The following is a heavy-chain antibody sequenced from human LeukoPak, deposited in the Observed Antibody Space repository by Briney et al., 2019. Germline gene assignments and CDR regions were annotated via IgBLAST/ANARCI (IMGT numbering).Heavy chain of an antibody. CDR1: GFTFSYSY. Sequence: PGGSLRLSCAASGFTFSYSYMNWIRQAPGNEPEWVSSISSRGDSTNYADSVKGRFTISRDNAKNSLYLQMNSLRAEDTAVYYCARESSGTYYLKQWGQGTLVTVYS. CDR3: ARESSGTYYLKQ. V-gene: IGHV3-11*05. CDR2: ISSRGDST. J-gene: IGHJ4*02. D-gene: IGHD1-26*01.